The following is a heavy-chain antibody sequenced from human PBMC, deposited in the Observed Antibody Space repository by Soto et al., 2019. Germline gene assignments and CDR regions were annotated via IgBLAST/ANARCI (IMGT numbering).Heavy chain of an antibody. CDR2: ISSSGSTA. J-gene: IGHJ4*02. CDR3: TRAAWFPYLSFY. Sequence: PWGSLRLSCAASGFTFSRFELHWVRQAPGKGLGWISYISSSGSTAYYASSVEGRFTISRDNANNSVYLQMDSLRAEDTALYYCTRAAWFPYLSFYWGQGALVTVSS. CDR1: GFTFSRFE. V-gene: IGHV3-48*03. D-gene: IGHD3-10*01.